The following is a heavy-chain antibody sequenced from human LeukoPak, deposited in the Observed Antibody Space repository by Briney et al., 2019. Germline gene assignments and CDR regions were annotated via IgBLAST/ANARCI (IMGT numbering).Heavy chain of an antibody. CDR1: GGSITSYY. CDR3: ARGPYCRTTSCHYSFDY. CDR2: IFYSGST. J-gene: IGHJ4*02. D-gene: IGHD2-2*01. V-gene: IGHV4-59*01. Sequence: PSETLSLTCTASGGSITSYYWSWIRQPPGKGLEWIGYIFYSGSTNYNPSLKSRVTISVDTSKNQFSLKLSSVTAADTAVYYCARGPYCRTTSCHYSFDYWGQGTLVTVSS.